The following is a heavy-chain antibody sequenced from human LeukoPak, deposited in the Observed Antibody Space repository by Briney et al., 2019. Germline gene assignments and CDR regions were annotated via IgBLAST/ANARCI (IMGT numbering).Heavy chain of an antibody. Sequence: GGSLRLSCAASGFTFSNAWMSWVRKAPGKGLEWVGRTKSKTDGGTTDYAAPVKGRFTISRDDSKNTLCLQMNSLKTEDTAVYYCTTGGGMDVWGQGTTVSVSS. V-gene: IGHV3-15*01. CDR3: TTGGGMDV. J-gene: IGHJ6*02. CDR1: GFTFSNAW. CDR2: TKSKTDGGTT.